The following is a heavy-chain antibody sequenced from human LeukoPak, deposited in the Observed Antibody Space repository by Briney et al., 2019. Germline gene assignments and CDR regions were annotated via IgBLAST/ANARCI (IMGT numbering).Heavy chain of an antibody. D-gene: IGHD5-18*01. CDR2: IWYDGSNK. J-gene: IGHJ4*02. Sequence: VRSLRLSCAASGFTFGSDGMHWVLQAPGMGKEWVAVIWYDGSNKYYADSVKGRFTISRDNSKNTLYLQMNGLRAEDTAVYYCARDRSYGLDYWGQGTLVTVYS. CDR1: GFTFGSDG. V-gene: IGHV3-33*01. CDR3: ARDRSYGLDY.